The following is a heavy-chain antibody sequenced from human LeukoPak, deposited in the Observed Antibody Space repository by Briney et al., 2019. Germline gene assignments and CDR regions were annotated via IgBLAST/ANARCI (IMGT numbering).Heavy chain of an antibody. Sequence: SETLSLTCTVSGGSIGSSSYYWSWIRQSPGKGLECIGYIHYTGSTNYNPSLKSRVTISVETSKNQFSLKLKSVTAADTAVYYCARGGYYGSGNDFRFDPWGQGTLVTVSS. CDR1: GGSIGSSSYY. J-gene: IGHJ5*02. V-gene: IGHV4-61*01. D-gene: IGHD3-10*01. CDR2: IHYTGST. CDR3: ARGGYYGSGNDFRFDP.